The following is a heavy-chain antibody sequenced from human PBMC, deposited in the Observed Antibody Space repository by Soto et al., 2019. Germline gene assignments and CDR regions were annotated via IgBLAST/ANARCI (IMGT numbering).Heavy chain of an antibody. V-gene: IGHV1-18*01. CDR3: ARDLVPGYTGFSDY. J-gene: IGHJ4*02. Sequence: GASVKVSCKTSGYTFSNYGINWVRQAPGQGLEWMGWISAYNGNTNFAQKLQGRVSLTTDTSSTTAYMKLRSLTSDDTAVYYCARDLVPGYTGFSDYWGQGTLVTVSS. D-gene: IGHD5-12*01. CDR1: GYTFSNYG. CDR2: ISAYNGNT.